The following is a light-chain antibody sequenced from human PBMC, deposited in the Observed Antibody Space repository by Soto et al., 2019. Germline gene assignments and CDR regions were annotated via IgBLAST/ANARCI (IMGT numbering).Light chain of an antibody. Sequence: DIQMTQSPSSLSASVGDRVTISCRASQGISNYLAWYQQKPGQAPRLLIYAASSLQSGVSFRFTGSGSGTDFTLTISSLQPEDVATYYCQNYNWPPFTFGPGTKVDIK. V-gene: IGKV1-27*01. CDR1: QGISNY. CDR3: QNYNWPPFT. J-gene: IGKJ3*01. CDR2: AAS.